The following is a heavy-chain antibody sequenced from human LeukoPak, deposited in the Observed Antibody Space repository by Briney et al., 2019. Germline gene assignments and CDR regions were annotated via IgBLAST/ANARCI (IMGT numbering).Heavy chain of an antibody. Sequence: GGSLRLSCAASGFTFSSYAMSWIRQAPGKGLESVSYISSSSSYTNYADSVKGRFTISRDNAKNSLYLQMNSLRAEDTAVYYCARGWRKFGELFNYYYYYGMDVWGKGTTVTVSS. V-gene: IGHV3-11*06. J-gene: IGHJ6*04. CDR3: ARGWRKFGELFNYYYYYGMDV. CDR1: GFTFSSYA. CDR2: ISSSSSYT. D-gene: IGHD3-10*01.